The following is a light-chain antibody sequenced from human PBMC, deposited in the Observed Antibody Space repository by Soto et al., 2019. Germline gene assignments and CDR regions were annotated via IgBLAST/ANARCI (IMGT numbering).Light chain of an antibody. Sequence: EIVLTQSPGTLSLSPGERATLSCRASQSVGTRFLAWYQQLPGQAPRLLIYGTSTRAAGIPDRFIGSGSGTDFSLTISRLEPEDFAVYHCQQYGNPPPTFGPGTKVDIK. CDR3: QQYGNPPPT. CDR2: GTS. CDR1: QSVGTRF. V-gene: IGKV3-20*01. J-gene: IGKJ1*01.